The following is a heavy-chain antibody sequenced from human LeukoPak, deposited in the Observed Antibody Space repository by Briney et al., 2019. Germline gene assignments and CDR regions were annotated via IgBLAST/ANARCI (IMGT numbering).Heavy chain of an antibody. V-gene: IGHV4-59*01. Sequence: PSETLSLTCTVSGGSISSYYWSWIRQPPGKGLEWIGYIYYSGSTNYNPSLKSRVTISVDTSKNQFSLKLSSVTAADTAVYYCGRVRTVTTYYYYYGMDAWGQGTTFTASS. J-gene: IGHJ6*02. CDR2: IYYSGST. CDR1: GGSISSYY. D-gene: IGHD4-17*01. CDR3: GRVRTVTTYYYYYGMDA.